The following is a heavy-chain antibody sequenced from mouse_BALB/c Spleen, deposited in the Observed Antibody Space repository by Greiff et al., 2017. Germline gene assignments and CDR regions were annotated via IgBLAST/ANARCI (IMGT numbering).Heavy chain of an antibody. CDR1: GYSFTGYY. CDR2: INPYNGAT. Sequence: EVKLQESGPELVKPGASVKISCKASGYSFTGYYMHWVKQSHVKSLEWIGRINPYNGATSYNQNFKDKASLTVDKSSSTAYMELHSLTSEDSAVFYCARGLWQLGYFDVWGAGTTVTVSS. V-gene: IGHV1-31*01. J-gene: IGHJ1*01. CDR3: ARGLWQLGYFDV. D-gene: IGHD2-1*01.